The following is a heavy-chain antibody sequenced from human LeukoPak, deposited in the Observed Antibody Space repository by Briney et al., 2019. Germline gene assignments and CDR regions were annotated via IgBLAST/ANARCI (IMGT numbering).Heavy chain of an antibody. Sequence: GGSLRLSCAASGFTFSSYGMHWVRQAPGKGLEWVAVIWYDGSNKYYADSVMLQFIITSDNSKNTLYLQMNSLRAEDTAVYYCARATYYYDSSGYYDAFDIWGPGIMGTVSS. V-gene: IGHV3-33*01. D-gene: IGHD3-22*01. CDR1: GFTFSSYG. J-gene: IGHJ3*02. CDR2: IWYDGSNK. CDR3: ARATYYYDSSGYYDAFDI.